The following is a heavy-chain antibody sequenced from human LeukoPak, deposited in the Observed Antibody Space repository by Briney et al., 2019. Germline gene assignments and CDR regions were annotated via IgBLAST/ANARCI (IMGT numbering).Heavy chain of an antibody. J-gene: IGHJ4*02. V-gene: IGHV3-11*01. Sequence: GGSLRLSCATSGFTFSDYYMTWIRQAPGRGLEWVAYINSGGGPIHYAVSVRGRFTISRDNAKHSLYLQVNSLRAEDTAVYYCARRLDFGDYGNGFDYWGQGSQVTVSS. CDR2: INSGGGPI. CDR1: GFTFSDYY. D-gene: IGHD4-17*01. CDR3: ARRLDFGDYGNGFDY.